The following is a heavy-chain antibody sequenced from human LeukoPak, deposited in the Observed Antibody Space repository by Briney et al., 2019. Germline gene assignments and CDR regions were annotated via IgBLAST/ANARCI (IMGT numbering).Heavy chain of an antibody. CDR3: AKDLEYSCSYLFDY. CDR2: ISWEGGST. D-gene: IGHD6-6*01. Sequence: GGSLRLSCAASGFTFDDYAMHWVRQAPGKGLEWVSLISWEGGSTYYADSVKGRFTISRDNSKNSLYLQMNSLRAEDTALYYCAKDLEYSCSYLFDYWGQGTLVTVSS. V-gene: IGHV3-43D*04. J-gene: IGHJ4*02. CDR1: GFTFDDYA.